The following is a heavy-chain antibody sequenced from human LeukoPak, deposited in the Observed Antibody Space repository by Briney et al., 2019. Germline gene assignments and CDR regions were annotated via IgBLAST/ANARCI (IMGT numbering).Heavy chain of an antibody. D-gene: IGHD2-2*01. CDR2: IIPIFGTA. CDR3: ARHCSTSCYLFYY. Sequence: GASVKVSCKATGATFSSYAISWVRQAPGQGLEWMGRIIPIFGTANYAQKFQGRVTITTDESTSTAYMELSSLRSEDTAVYYCARHCSTSCYLFYYWGQGTLVTVSS. CDR1: GATFSSYA. J-gene: IGHJ4*02. V-gene: IGHV1-69*05.